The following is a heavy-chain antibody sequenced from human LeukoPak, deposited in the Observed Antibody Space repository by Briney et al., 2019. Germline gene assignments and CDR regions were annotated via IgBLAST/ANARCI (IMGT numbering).Heavy chain of an antibody. Sequence: GGSLRLSCAASGFTFSSYGKHWVRQAPGKGLEWVAVIWYDGSNKYYADSVKGRFTISRDNSKNTLYLQMNSLRAEDTAVYYCAREVPVVVVPAANIGWFDPWGQGTLVTVSS. CDR1: GFTFSSYG. V-gene: IGHV3-33*01. D-gene: IGHD2-2*01. CDR2: IWYDGSNK. J-gene: IGHJ5*02. CDR3: AREVPVVVVPAANIGWFDP.